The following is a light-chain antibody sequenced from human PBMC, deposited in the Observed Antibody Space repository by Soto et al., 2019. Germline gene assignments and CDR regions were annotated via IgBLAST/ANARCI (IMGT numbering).Light chain of an antibody. CDR3: QQYNKWPPDYT. CDR2: GAS. J-gene: IGKJ2*01. Sequence: EIVMTQSPATLSVSPGQRANLSCRASQRISNNVAWYQQKPGQPPRLLIYGASTRATAVPARFSGSGSGTEFTLTIRSLQSEDFAVYFCQQYNKWPPDYTFGQGTKLDIK. CDR1: QRISNN. V-gene: IGKV3-15*01.